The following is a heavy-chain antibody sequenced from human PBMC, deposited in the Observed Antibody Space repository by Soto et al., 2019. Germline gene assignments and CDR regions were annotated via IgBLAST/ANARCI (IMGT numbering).Heavy chain of an antibody. Sequence: SRRLSCAASGFKFSNYAMRWVRQAPGEGLEWVPLISATGGGTYYADSVKGRFTISRDNSHNTLYLQVHSLTAEDTAVYYCAKDRRAGGNSAFYFDFWGQGAQVTVSS. J-gene: IGHJ4*02. V-gene: IGHV3-23*01. CDR1: GFKFSNYA. D-gene: IGHD3-16*01. CDR3: AKDRRAGGNSAFYFDF. CDR2: ISATGGGT.